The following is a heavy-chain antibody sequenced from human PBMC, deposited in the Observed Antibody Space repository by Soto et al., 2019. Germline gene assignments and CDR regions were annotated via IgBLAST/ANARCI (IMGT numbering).Heavy chain of an antibody. V-gene: IGHV4-59*01. D-gene: IGHD3-16*01. CDR3: ARAALVMITFGGANIRRGNAFDI. CDR1: GGSISSYY. CDR2: IYYSGST. J-gene: IGHJ3*02. Sequence: QVQLQESGPGLVKPSETLSLTCTVSGGSISSYYWSWIRQPPGKGLEWIGYIYYSGSTNYNPSLKSRVTISVDTSKNQFSVKLSSVTAADTAVYYCARAALVMITFGGANIRRGNAFDIWGQGTMVTVSS.